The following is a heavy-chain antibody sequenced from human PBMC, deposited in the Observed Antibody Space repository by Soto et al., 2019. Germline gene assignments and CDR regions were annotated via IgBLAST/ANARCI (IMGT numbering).Heavy chain of an antibody. CDR2: MNPNSGNT. Sequence: QVQLVQSGAEVKKPGASVKVSCKASGYTFTSYDINWVRQATGQGLEWMGWMNPNSGNTGYAQKFQGRVTMTMNNTISTAYMELSSLRSEDTAVYYCARALSYYDFWSGYDNPYFDYWGHGTLVTVSS. CDR1: GYTFTSYD. D-gene: IGHD3-3*01. CDR3: ARALSYYDFWSGYDNPYFDY. V-gene: IGHV1-8*01. J-gene: IGHJ4*01.